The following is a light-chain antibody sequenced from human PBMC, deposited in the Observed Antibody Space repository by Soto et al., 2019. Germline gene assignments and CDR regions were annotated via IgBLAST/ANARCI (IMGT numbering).Light chain of an antibody. Sequence: ENVLTQSPGTLSLSPGERATLSCRASQSVSSYSLAWYQQKPGQAPRLVMYGTSNRATGIPDRFSGSGSGTDFTLTISRLEPEDFSVYYCHQYGTAPLTFGPGTKVDIK. V-gene: IGKV3-20*01. J-gene: IGKJ3*01. CDR1: QSVSSYS. CDR3: HQYGTAPLT. CDR2: GTS.